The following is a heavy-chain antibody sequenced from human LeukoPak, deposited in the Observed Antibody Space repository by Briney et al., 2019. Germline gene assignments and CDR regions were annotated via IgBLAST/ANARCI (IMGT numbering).Heavy chain of an antibody. D-gene: IGHD2-15*01. CDR1: GFTFSSYA. Sequence: PGGSLRLSCAASGFTFSSYAMHWVRQAPGKGLEWVAVISYDGSNKYYADSVKGRFTISRDNSKNTLYLQMNSLRAEDTAVYYCARDTYCSGGSCPASEFDPWGQGTLVTVSS. J-gene: IGHJ5*02. CDR3: ARDTYCSGGSCPASEFDP. V-gene: IGHV3-30-3*01. CDR2: ISYDGSNK.